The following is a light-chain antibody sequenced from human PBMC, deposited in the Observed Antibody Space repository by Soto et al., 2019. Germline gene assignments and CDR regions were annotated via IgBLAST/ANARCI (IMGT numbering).Light chain of an antibody. Sequence: DLQVAQAPSNLSASVGGRVTITCRATQSISSWLAWYQQKPGKAPKFLLYATSTLQSGVPSRFSGSGSGTQFTLTISSLQPEDFATYYCQQVNSYPLTFGGGTKVDIK. CDR1: QSISSW. J-gene: IGKJ4*01. V-gene: IGKV1-5*01. CDR2: ATS. CDR3: QQVNSYPLT.